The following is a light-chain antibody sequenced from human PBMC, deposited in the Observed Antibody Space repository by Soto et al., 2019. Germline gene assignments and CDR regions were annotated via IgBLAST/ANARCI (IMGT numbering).Light chain of an antibody. CDR2: LGS. Sequence: ILMNQSPIPLPFTPGEPASISCRSRQILLHSNGYIYLDWYLQEPGRSPQLLIDLGSNRASGVPDSFSGSGSGIDFTLKISRVEAEDVGVYYCRQALQSPWTVGQGTKVEI. CDR3: RQALQSPWT. CDR1: QILLHSNGYIY. J-gene: IGKJ1*01. V-gene: IGKV2-28*01.